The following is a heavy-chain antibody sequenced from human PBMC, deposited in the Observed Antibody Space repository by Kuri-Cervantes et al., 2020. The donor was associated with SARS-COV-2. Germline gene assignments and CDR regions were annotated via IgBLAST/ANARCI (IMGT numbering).Heavy chain of an antibody. Sequence: GESLKISCAASGFTFSSYSMNWVRQAPGKGLEWVSYISSSSSTIYYADSVKDRFTISRDNAKNSLYLQMNSLRAEDTAVYYCARDLSSGLWAFDYWGQGTLVTVSS. J-gene: IGHJ4*02. D-gene: IGHD5-18*01. CDR2: ISSSSSTI. CDR1: GFTFSSYS. V-gene: IGHV3-48*01. CDR3: ARDLSSGLWAFDY.